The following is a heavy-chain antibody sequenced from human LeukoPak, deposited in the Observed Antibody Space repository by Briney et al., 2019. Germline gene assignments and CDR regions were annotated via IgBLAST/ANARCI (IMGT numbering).Heavy chain of an antibody. CDR1: GGTFSSYA. V-gene: IGHV1-69*13. Sequence: SVKVSCKASGGTFSSYAISWVRQAPGQGLEWMGGVIPIFGTANYAQKFQGRVTITADESTSTAYMELSSLRSEDTAVYYCARDQGESLYYYGMDVWGKGTTVTVSS. J-gene: IGHJ6*04. CDR3: ARDQGESLYYYGMDV. CDR2: VIPIFGTA. D-gene: IGHD3-16*01.